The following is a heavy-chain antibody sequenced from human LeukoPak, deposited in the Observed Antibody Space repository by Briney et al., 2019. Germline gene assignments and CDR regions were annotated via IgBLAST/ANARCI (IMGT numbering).Heavy chain of an antibody. D-gene: IGHD2-21*02. J-gene: IGHJ5*02. CDR2: IIPIFGTA. CDR1: GYSENFYG. Sequence: SVKVSCKTSGYSENFYGITWVRQVAGQGLEWMGGIIPIFGTANYAQKFQGRVTITADESTSTAYMELSSLRSEDTAVYYCARDNSVRDTAWWFDPWGQGTLVTVSS. CDR3: ARDNSVRDTAWWFDP. V-gene: IGHV1-69*13.